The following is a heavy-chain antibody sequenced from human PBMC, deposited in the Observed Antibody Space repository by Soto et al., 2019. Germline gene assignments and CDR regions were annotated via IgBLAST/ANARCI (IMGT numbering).Heavy chain of an antibody. CDR1: GFTFSSYA. V-gene: IGHV3-23*01. CDR2: ISGSGGST. D-gene: IGHD3-10*01. Sequence: GGSLRLSCAASGFTFSSYAMSWVRQAPGKGLEWVSAISGSGGSTYYADSVKGRFTISRDNSKNTLYLQMNSLRAEDTAVYYCAKGMVRGVITFFDYWGQGTLVTSPQ. CDR3: AKGMVRGVITFFDY. J-gene: IGHJ4*02.